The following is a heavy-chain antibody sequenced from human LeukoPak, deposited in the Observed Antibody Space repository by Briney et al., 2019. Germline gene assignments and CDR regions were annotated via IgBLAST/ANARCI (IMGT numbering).Heavy chain of an antibody. Sequence: GRSLRPSCAASGLTFSSYGMRWVRQAPGKGLEWVSSLSGSGGSTYYADSVKGRFTISRDNSKNTLFLHMYSLRAEYTAVYYCAKGLGGYDFVYWGQGSLVTVSS. CDR2: LSGSGGST. J-gene: IGHJ4*02. D-gene: IGHD3-16*01. CDR3: AKGLGGYDFVY. V-gene: IGHV3-23*01. CDR1: GLTFSSYG.